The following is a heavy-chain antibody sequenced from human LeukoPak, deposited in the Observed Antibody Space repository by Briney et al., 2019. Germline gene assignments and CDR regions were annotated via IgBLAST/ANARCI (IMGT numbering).Heavy chain of an antibody. Sequence: GGSLRLSCAGSGFTFSSYAMSWVRQAPGKGLEWVSGISGSGGNAYYADSVKGRFTISRDSSKNTLSLQMNSLRAEDTAVYYCARRSSNFNFDYWGQGTLVTVSS. J-gene: IGHJ4*02. V-gene: IGHV3-23*01. CDR3: ARRSSNFNFDY. CDR2: ISGSGGNA. CDR1: GFTFSSYA. D-gene: IGHD2-2*01.